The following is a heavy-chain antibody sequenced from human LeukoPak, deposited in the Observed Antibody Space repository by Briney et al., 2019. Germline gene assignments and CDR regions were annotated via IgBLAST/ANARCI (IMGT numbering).Heavy chain of an antibody. Sequence: ASVKLSCKASGGTFSSYAISWVRQAPGQGLEWMGRVIPIFGTANYAQKFQGRVTITTDESTSTAYMELSRLRSEDTAVYYCARGSERFGELFAYWGQGTLVTVSS. D-gene: IGHD3-10*01. J-gene: IGHJ4*02. CDR3: ARGSERFGELFAY. V-gene: IGHV1-69*05. CDR1: GGTFSSYA. CDR2: VIPIFGTA.